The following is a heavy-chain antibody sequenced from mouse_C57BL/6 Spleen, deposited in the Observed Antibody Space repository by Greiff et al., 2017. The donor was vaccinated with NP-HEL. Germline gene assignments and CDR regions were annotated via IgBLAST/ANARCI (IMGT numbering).Heavy chain of an antibody. CDR3: ARKGDGPFAY. CDR2: ISSGGSYT. CDR1: GFTFSSYG. D-gene: IGHD2-3*01. J-gene: IGHJ3*01. V-gene: IGHV5-6*02. Sequence: EVKLVESGGDLVKPGGSLKLSCAASGFTFSSYGMSWVRQTPDKRLEWVATISSGGSYTYYPDSVKGRFTISRDNAKNTLYLQMSSLKSEDTAMYYCARKGDGPFAYWGQGTLVTVSA.